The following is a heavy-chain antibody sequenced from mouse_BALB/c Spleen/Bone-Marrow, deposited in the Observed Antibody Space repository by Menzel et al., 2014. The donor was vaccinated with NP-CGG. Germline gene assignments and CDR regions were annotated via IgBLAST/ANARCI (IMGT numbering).Heavy chain of an antibody. J-gene: IGHJ2*01. CDR2: ISSGSSTI. CDR1: GFTFSSFG. V-gene: IGHV5-17*02. Sequence: EVTLVESGGGLVQPGGSRKLSCAASGFTFSSFGMHWVRQAPEKGLEWVAYISSGSSTIYYADTVKGRFTISRDNPKNTLFLQMTSLRSEDTAMYYCARSNWIYYFDYWGQGTTLTVSS. CDR3: ARSNWIYYFDY. D-gene: IGHD4-1*01.